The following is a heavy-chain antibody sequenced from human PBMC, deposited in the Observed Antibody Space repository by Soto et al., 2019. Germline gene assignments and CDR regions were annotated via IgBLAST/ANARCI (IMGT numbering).Heavy chain of an antibody. D-gene: IGHD2-21*01. CDR1: GGTFSSYP. CDR2: IIPFFGTS. V-gene: IGHV1-69*01. J-gene: IGHJ6*02. CDR3: ARVGHITNYGMAV. Sequence: QVQLVQSGAEVKKPGSSVKVSCEASGGTFSSYPINWVRQAPGQGLEWMGGIIPFFGTSNYAQKFQGRVTITADDSTSTAYMELRSQRSEDTAVYYCARVGHITNYGMAVWGQGTTVTVSS.